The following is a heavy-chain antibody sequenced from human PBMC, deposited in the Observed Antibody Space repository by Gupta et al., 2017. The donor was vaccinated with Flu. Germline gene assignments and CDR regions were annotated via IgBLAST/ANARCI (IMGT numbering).Heavy chain of an antibody. V-gene: IGHV4-34*01. D-gene: IGHD3-3*01. CDR1: GGSFSAYY. J-gene: IGHJ5*01. CDR2: INHSGSS. CDR3: ARGLASQDFWSGYRHNWFDS. Sequence: VQLQQWGAGLLKPSETLSLTCAVYGGSFSAYYWSWIRPPPGKGLEWIGEINHSGSSNYNPSLKSRVTMSVDSSKNQTSLEMTSVTAADTAVYYCARGLASQDFWSGYRHNWFDSWGQGTLVTVSS.